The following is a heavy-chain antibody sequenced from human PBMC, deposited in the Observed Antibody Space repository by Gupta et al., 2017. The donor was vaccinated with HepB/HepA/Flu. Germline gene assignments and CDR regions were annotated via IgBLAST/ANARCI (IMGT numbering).Heavy chain of an antibody. Sequence: EVQLLESGGGLVQPGGSLRLSCAASGFTFSSYAMSWVRQAPGKGLEWVSAISGSGGSTYYADSVKGRFTISRDNSKNTLYLQMNSLRAEDTAVYYCAKDGTQLIHYYYGMDVWGQGTTVTVSS. CDR2: ISGSGGST. V-gene: IGHV3-23*01. CDR1: GFTFSSYA. CDR3: AKDGTQLIHYYYGMDV. J-gene: IGHJ6*02. D-gene: IGHD6-13*01.